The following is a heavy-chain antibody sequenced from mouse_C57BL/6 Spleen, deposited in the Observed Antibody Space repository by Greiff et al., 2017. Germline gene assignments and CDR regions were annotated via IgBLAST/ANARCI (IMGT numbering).Heavy chain of an antibody. CDR2: IDPEDGET. CDR1: GFNIKDYY. J-gene: IGHJ2*01. D-gene: IGHD1-1*01. CDR3: ARDYGSSYSYYFDY. V-gene: IGHV14-2*01. Sequence: EVKLMESGAELVKPGASVKLSCPASGFNIKDYYMHWVKQRTEQGLEWLGRIDPEDGETKYAQQFQGKATITADTSSNTAYLQLSSLTSEDTAVYYCARDYGSSYSYYFDYGGQGTTLTVSS.